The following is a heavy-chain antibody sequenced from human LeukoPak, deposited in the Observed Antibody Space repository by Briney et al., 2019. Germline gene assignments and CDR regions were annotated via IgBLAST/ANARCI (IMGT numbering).Heavy chain of an antibody. D-gene: IGHD5-12*01. Sequence: GASVKVSCKASGYTFTSYDINWVRQATGRGLEWMGWMNPNSGNTGYAQKFQGRVTITRNTSISTAYMELGSLRSEDTAVYYCARANSGYDHPPSYYYYMDVWGKGTTVTVSS. CDR1: GYTFTSYD. V-gene: IGHV1-8*03. J-gene: IGHJ6*03. CDR3: ARANSGYDHPPSYYYYMDV. CDR2: MNPNSGNT.